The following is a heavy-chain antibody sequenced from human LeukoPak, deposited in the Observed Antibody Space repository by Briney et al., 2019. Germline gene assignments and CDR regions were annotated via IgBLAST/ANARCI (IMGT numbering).Heavy chain of an antibody. J-gene: IGHJ4*02. CDR1: GFSVSSNY. Sequence: PGGSLRLSCAASGFSVSSNYISWVRQAPGKGLEWVGRITSTTVGGTTDHAAPVRGRFTIPRDDSKTTLYLQMNSLKTEDTAVYYCTTYLTTRGQGTLVTVSS. CDR3: TTYLTT. CDR2: ITSTTVGGTT. V-gene: IGHV3-15*01. D-gene: IGHD4/OR15-4a*01.